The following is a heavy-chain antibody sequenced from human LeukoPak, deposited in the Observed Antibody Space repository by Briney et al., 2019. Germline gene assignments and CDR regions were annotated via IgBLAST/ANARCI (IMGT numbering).Heavy chain of an antibody. CDR1: GGSISSGGYY. V-gene: IGHV4-30-4*08. CDR2: MYYSGST. Sequence: PSETLSLTCTVSGGSISSGGYYWSWIRQHPGKGLEWIAYMYYSGSTYYNPSLKSRVTMSADTSKNQLSLKLSSVTAADTAVYYCARPYYYDSRIDPWGQGILVTVSS. J-gene: IGHJ5*02. D-gene: IGHD3-22*01. CDR3: ARPYYYDSRIDP.